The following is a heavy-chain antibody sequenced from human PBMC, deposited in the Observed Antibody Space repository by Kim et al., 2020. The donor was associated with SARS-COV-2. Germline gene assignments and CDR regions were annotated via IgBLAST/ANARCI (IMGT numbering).Heavy chain of an antibody. CDR2: IYWDDDK. CDR1: GFSLSTSGVG. J-gene: IGHJ4*02. Sequence: SGPTLVKPTQTLTLTCTFSGFSLSTSGVGVGWIRQPPGKALEWLALIYWDDDKRYGPSLKSRLTITKDTSKNQVVLTMTNMDPVDAATYYCAHRSSSWLSFDYWGQGTLVTVSS. CDR3: AHRSSSWLSFDY. V-gene: IGHV2-5*05. D-gene: IGHD6-13*01.